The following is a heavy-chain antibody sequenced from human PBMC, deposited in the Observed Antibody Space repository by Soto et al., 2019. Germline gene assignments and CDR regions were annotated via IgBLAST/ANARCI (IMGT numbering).Heavy chain of an antibody. CDR1: GFTFSDHY. J-gene: IGHJ5*02. V-gene: IGHV3-11*06. CDR3: ASFGLRRNWFDP. Sequence: LRLSCAASGFTFSDHYMSWIRQAPGKGLEWVSYISSSSSYTNYADSVKGRFTISRDNAKNSLYLQMNSLRAEDTAVYYCASFGLRRNWFDPWGQGTLVTVSS. D-gene: IGHD3-16*01. CDR2: ISSSSSYT.